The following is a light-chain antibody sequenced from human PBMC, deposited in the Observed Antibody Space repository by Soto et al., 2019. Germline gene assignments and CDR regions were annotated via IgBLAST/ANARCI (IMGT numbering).Light chain of an antibody. CDR1: SSDVGGYNY. V-gene: IGLV2-14*01. Sequence: QSALTQPASVSGSLGQSITISCTGTSSDVGGYNYVSWYQQHPGKDPKVVIFEVTKRPSGVSSRFSGSKSGNTASLTVSGLQAEDEGHYYCSSYTSSRTVLFGGGTKLTVL. CDR2: EVT. CDR3: SSYTSSRTVL. J-gene: IGLJ2*01.